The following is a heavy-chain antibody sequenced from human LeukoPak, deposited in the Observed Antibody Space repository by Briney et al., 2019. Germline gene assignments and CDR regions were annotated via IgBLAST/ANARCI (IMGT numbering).Heavy chain of an antibody. Sequence: ASVKVSCKASGYTFAGYYMHWVRQAPGQGLEWMGWINPNSGGTNYAQQFQGRVTMTRDTSISTAYMELSRLRSDDAAVYYCARDPQRITYYDSSGWEYNWFDPWGQGTLVTVSS. CDR2: INPNSGGT. CDR3: ARDPQRITYYDSSGWEYNWFDP. V-gene: IGHV1-2*02. D-gene: IGHD3-22*01. CDR1: GYTFAGYY. J-gene: IGHJ5*02.